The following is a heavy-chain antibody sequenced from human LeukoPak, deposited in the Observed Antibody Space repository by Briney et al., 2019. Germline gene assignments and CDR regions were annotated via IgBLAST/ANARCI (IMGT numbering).Heavy chain of an antibody. CDR1: GFTFSSYS. CDR2: ISSSSVYI. D-gene: IGHD3-9*01. V-gene: IGHV3-21*01. CDR3: ARDQRPVLRYFDWLLKENWFDP. Sequence: GSSLTLSCAASGFTFSSYSMILLRQAPGTGLEGVSSISSSSVYIYYADSVTGRFTISRDNAKNSLYLQMNSLRAEDTAVYYCARDQRPVLRYFDWLLKENWFDPWGQGTLVTVSS. J-gene: IGHJ5*02.